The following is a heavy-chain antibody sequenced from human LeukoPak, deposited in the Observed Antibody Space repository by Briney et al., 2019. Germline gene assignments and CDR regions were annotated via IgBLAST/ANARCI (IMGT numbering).Heavy chain of an antibody. D-gene: IGHD1-26*01. J-gene: IGHJ4*02. V-gene: IGHV3-64*01. CDR1: GFTFSSYA. CDR2: ISSNGGST. Sequence: GGSLRLSCVVSGFTFSSYAMHWVRQAPGKGPEHVSAISSNGGSTFYGNSVKGRFTISRDNSKNTLYLQMGSLRDDDMAVYYCARGPIVGVRTPIDYWGQGTLVPVSS. CDR3: ARGPIVGVRTPIDY.